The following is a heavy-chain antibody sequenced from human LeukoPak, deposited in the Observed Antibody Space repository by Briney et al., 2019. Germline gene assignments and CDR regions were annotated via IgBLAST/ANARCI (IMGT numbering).Heavy chain of an antibody. D-gene: IGHD4-23*01. CDR3: AKDPPILRWFFDY. Sequence: GGSLRLSCAASGFTFSTYAMSWVRRTPGKGLEWVSAITGGGGTTYYADSVKGRFTIPRDNSKNTLYLQMNSLRAEDTAVYYCAKDPPILRWFFDYWGQGTLVTVSS. V-gene: IGHV3-23*01. CDR1: GFTFSTYA. CDR2: ITGGGGTT. J-gene: IGHJ4*02.